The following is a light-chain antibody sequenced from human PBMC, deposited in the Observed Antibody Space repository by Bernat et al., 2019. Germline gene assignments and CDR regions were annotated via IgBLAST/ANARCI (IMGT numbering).Light chain of an antibody. CDR3: QQYSTSSI. V-gene: IGKV1-5*03. J-gene: IGKJ2*01. CDR1: QSISTW. Sequence: DIQMTQSPSTLSAFVGDRVTIACRASQSISTWLAWYRQKPGKAPELLIYQASTLQSGVPSRFSGSGSRTEFTLTISSLQPDDVATYYCQQYSTSSIFGQGTKLEIK. CDR2: QAS.